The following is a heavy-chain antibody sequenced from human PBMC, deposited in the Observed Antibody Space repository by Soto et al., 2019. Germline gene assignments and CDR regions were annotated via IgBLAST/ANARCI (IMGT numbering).Heavy chain of an antibody. Sequence: QVQLQQWGAGLLKPSESLSLTCAVYGGSFSGYYWSWIRQPPGKGLEWIGEINHSGSTNYNPSLKRRVTISVDTSKNQFSLKLSSVTAADTAVYYCARGRIAAAVDNWFDPWGQGTLVTVSS. CDR3: ARGRIAAAVDNWFDP. J-gene: IGHJ5*02. CDR1: GGSFSGYY. D-gene: IGHD6-13*01. V-gene: IGHV4-34*01. CDR2: INHSGST.